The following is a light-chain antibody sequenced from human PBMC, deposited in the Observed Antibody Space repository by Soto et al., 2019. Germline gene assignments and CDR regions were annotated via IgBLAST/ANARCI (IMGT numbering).Light chain of an antibody. CDR2: STY. J-gene: IGLJ3*02. CDR1: SSNIGTRT. V-gene: IGLV1-44*01. Sequence: QSVLTQPPSASWTPGQRVTISCSGSSSNIGTRTVNWYQHVPGTAPKLLIYSTYQRPSGVPDRFSGSKSGTSASLAISGLQSEDEAEYSCAAWDDSLNGWVFGGGTKLTVL. CDR3: AAWDDSLNGWV.